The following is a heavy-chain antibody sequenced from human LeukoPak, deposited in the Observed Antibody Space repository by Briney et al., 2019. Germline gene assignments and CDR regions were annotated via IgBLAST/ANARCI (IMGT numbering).Heavy chain of an antibody. V-gene: IGHV3-21*01. D-gene: IGHD6-19*01. J-gene: IGHJ4*02. CDR3: ARGSLAVAGTGVDH. Sequence: PGGSLRLSCAASGFTFSSYSMNWVRQAPGKGLEWVSSISSSSSFKYHADSVKGRFTISRDNAKNSLYLQMNSLRAEDTAVYYCARGSLAVAGTGVDHWGQGTLVTVSS. CDR2: ISSSSSFK. CDR1: GFTFSSYS.